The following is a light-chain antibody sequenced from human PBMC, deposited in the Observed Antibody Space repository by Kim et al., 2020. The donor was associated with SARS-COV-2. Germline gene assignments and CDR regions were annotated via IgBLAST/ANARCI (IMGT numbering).Light chain of an antibody. V-gene: IGKV1-5*03. CDR3: KQHSSYPWT. Sequence: DIQMTQSPSTLSASVGDRLTITCRASQTIGASVAWYQQKTGKAPKLLIYTASTLNSGVPSRFSGSGSGTEFTLTISSLQPDDFATYYCKQHSSYPWTFGLGTKVDIK. J-gene: IGKJ1*01. CDR2: TAS. CDR1: QTIGAS.